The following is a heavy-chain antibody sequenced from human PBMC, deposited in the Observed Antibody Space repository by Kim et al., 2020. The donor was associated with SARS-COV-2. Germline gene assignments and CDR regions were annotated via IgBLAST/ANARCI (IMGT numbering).Heavy chain of an antibody. V-gene: IGHV4-59*01. CDR3: VRDWSFYGMDV. CDR2: IFIGST. Sequence: SETLSLTCTVSGGSIGTDYWGRIRQPPGKGLEWIGNIFIGSTNYNPSLKSRVAISVDTSKKEISLMVTSVTSADTAVYYCVRDWSFYGMDVWGQGTTVTV. CDR1: GGSIGTDY. J-gene: IGHJ6*02.